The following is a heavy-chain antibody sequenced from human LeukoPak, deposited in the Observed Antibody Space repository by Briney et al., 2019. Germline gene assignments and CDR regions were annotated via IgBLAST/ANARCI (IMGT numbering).Heavy chain of an antibody. CDR2: INHSGST. D-gene: IGHD3-10*01. CDR1: GGSFSGYY. CDR3: ARRYGSGRDY. V-gene: IGHV4-34*01. J-gene: IGHJ4*02. Sequence: SETLSLTCAVYGGSFSGYYRSWIRQPPGKGLEWIGEINHSGSTNYNPSLKSRVTISVDTSKNQFSLKLSSVTAADTAVYYCARRYGSGRDYWGQGTLVTVSS.